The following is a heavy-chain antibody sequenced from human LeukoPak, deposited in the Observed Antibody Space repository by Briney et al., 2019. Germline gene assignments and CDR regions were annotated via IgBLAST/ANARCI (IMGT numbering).Heavy chain of an antibody. D-gene: IGHD3-10*01. Sequence: GGSLRLSCVASGLTFSTYWMTWVRQAPGEGLEWVANIKQDGSENYYVDSVKGRFTISRDNAKNSLFLQMDSLRAEDTAVYYCARGRPDYYGSGTYYPYFYGLDVWGQGTTVTVSS. CDR1: GLTFSTYW. CDR3: ARGRPDYYGSGTYYPYFYGLDV. J-gene: IGHJ6*02. CDR2: IKQDGSEN. V-gene: IGHV3-7*01.